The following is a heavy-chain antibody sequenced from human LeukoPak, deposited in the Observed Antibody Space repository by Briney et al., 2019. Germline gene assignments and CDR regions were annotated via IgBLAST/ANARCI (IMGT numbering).Heavy chain of an antibody. D-gene: IGHD3-22*01. CDR1: GGSISSYH. CDR3: AREAPDSSGYLVDY. Sequence: SETLSLTCTVSGGSISSYHWSWIRQPPGKGLEWIGYIYYSGSTNYNPSLKSRVTISVDTSKNQFSLKLSSVTAADTAVYYCAREAPDSSGYLVDYWGQGTLVTVSS. CDR2: IYYSGST. J-gene: IGHJ4*02. V-gene: IGHV4-59*01.